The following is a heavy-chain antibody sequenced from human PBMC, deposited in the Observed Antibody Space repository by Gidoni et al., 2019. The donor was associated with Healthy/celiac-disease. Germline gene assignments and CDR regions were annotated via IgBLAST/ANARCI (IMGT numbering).Heavy chain of an antibody. Sequence: QVPLVESGGGVVQPGRSLRLSCAASGFTLSSYAMHWVRQGPGKGLEWVAFISYDGGNKYYADSVKGRFTISRDNSKNTLYLQMNSLRAEDTAVYYCARDRPFFWSGYYSLFDYWGQGTLVTVSS. CDR2: ISYDGGNK. CDR3: ARDRPFFWSGYYSLFDY. CDR1: GFTLSSYA. J-gene: IGHJ4*02. D-gene: IGHD3-3*01. V-gene: IGHV3-30-3*01.